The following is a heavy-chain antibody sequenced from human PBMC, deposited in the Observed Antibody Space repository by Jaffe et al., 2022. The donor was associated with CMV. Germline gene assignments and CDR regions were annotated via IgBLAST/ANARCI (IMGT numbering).Heavy chain of an antibody. J-gene: IGHJ4*02. CDR3: AKGALLLWFGELSRGFHFDY. Sequence: QVQLVESGGGVVQPGRSLRLSCAASGFTFSSYGMHWVRQAPGKGLEWVAVISYDGSNKYYADSVKGRFTISRDNSKNTLYLQMNSLRAEDTAVYYCAKGALLLWFGELSRGFHFDYWGQGTLVTVSS. D-gene: IGHD3-10*01. CDR2: ISYDGSNK. CDR1: GFTFSSYG. V-gene: IGHV3-30*18.